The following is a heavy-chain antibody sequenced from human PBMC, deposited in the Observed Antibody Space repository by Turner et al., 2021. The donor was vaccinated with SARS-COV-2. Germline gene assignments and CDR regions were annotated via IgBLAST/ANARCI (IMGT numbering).Heavy chain of an antibody. D-gene: IGHD6-19*01. CDR3: ARGSPQGWYVPVFDY. CDR1: GGSISSKS. CDR2: FYKIGSI. Sequence: QVQLQESGPGLVKPSETLSLTCTVSGGSISSKSWSWIRQSPGRGLEWIGYFYKIGSIDYNPTLRSRVTISVDTSKNQLSLKLSSVTAADTAVFYCARGSPQGWYVPVFDYWGQGTLVTVSS. V-gene: IGHV4-59*08. J-gene: IGHJ4*02.